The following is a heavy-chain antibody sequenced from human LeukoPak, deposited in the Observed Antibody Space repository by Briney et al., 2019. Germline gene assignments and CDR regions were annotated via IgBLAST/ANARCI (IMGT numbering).Heavy chain of an antibody. D-gene: IGHD6-13*01. J-gene: IGHJ5*02. CDR1: GGSISSYY. V-gene: IGHV4-59*08. CDR3: ALRVAAAGYNWFDP. CDR2: IYYSGST. Sequence: SETLSLTCTVSGGSISSYYWNWIRQPPGKGLEWIGYIYYSGSTNYNPSLKSRVTISVDTSKNQFSLKLSSVTAADTAVYYCALRVAAAGYNWFDPWGQGTLVTVSS.